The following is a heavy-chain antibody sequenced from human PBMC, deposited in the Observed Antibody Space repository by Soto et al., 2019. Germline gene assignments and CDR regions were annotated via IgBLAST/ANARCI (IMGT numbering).Heavy chain of an antibody. J-gene: IGHJ4*02. V-gene: IGHV3-7*01. CDR3: AREQNGFDY. Sequence: PGGSLRLSCAASGFTFSSCAMSWVRQAPGKGLEWVANIKQDGSEKYYVDSVKGRFTISRDNAKNSLHLQMNSLRAEDTAVYYCAREQNGFDYWGQGTLVTVSS. CDR2: IKQDGSEK. CDR1: GFTFSSCA.